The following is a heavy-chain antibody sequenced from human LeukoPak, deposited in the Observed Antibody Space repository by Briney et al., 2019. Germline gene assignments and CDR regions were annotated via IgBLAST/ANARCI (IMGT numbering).Heavy chain of an antibody. CDR2: ISSSSSYI. D-gene: IGHD6-19*01. J-gene: IGHJ4*02. CDR3: ASSYSSGWYDY. CDR1: GFAFSSYS. V-gene: IGHV3-21*01. Sequence: GGSLRLSCAASGFAFSSYSMNWVRQAPGKGLERVSSISSSSSYIYYADSLKGRFNISRDNAKNSLYLQMNSLRAEDTAVYYCASSYSSGWYDYWGQGALVTVSS.